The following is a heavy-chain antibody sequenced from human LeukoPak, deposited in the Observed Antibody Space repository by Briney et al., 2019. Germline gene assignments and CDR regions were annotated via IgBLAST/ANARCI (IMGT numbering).Heavy chain of an antibody. D-gene: IGHD2-2*01. J-gene: IGHJ3*02. Sequence: ASVKVSCKASGYTFTGYYMHWVRQAAGQGLEWMGLINPNSGGTNYAQKFQGRVTMTRDASISTAYMELSRLRSDDTAVYYCASRIPIVVVPAAIGDDAFDIWGQGTMVTVSS. V-gene: IGHV1-2*02. CDR2: INPNSGGT. CDR3: ASRIPIVVVPAAIGDDAFDI. CDR1: GYTFTGYY.